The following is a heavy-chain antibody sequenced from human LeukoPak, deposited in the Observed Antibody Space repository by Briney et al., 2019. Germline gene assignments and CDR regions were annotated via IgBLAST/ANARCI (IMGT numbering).Heavy chain of an antibody. Sequence: PSETLSLTCTVSGGSISSGSYYWGWIRQPPGKGLEWIGSIYYSGSTYHNPSLKSRFTISVDKSKNQFSLKLSSVTAADTAVYYCARDLLDYYDSSGQKYAFDIWGQGTMVTVSS. CDR2: IYYSGST. J-gene: IGHJ3*02. CDR3: ARDLLDYYDSSGQKYAFDI. CDR1: GGSISSGSYY. D-gene: IGHD3-22*01. V-gene: IGHV4-39*07.